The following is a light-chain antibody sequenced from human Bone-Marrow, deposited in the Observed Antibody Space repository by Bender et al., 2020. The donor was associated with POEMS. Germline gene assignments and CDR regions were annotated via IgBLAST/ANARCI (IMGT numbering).Light chain of an antibody. CDR3: SSYTSSSSLVL. J-gene: IGLJ2*01. CDR2: DVN. Sequence: QSALTQPASVSGSPGQSITISCTGTSSDIGAYDYVCWYQQRPGTAPKLIIYDVNNRPSGISNRFSGSKSGNTASLTISGLQAEDEADYYCSSYTSSSSLVLFGGGTKLTVL. CDR1: SSDIGAYDY. V-gene: IGLV2-14*03.